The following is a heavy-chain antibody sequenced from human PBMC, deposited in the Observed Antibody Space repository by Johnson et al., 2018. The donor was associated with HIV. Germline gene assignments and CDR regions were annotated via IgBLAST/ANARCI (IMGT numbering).Heavy chain of an antibody. CDR3: ARGGYSSSWPDPHAFDI. CDR2: ISYHVNNK. D-gene: IGHD6-13*01. J-gene: IGHJ3*02. V-gene: IGHV3-30*04. CDR1: GFTFSSYT. Sequence: QVQLVESGGGVVQPGRSLRLSCAASGFTFSSYTMHWVRQAPGKGLEWVAVISYHVNNKDYADSVKGRFTISRDNSKNTLYLQMNSLRDEDTAVYYCARGGYSSSWPDPHAFDIWGQGTMVTVSS.